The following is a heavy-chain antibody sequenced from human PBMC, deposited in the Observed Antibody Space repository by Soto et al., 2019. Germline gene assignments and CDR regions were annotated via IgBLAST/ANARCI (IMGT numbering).Heavy chain of an antibody. Sequence: QVQLVQSGAEVKKPGASVKVSCKASGYTFTSYYMHWVRQAPGQGLEWMGIINPSGGSTSYAQKYQGSVTMTRDTSTSTVAMELSSRGSEATALYYCARHLRRAVVVVAATFSPLLSYWGQGTLVTVSS. V-gene: IGHV1-46*01. J-gene: IGHJ4*02. CDR1: GYTFTSYY. CDR2: INPSGGST. CDR3: ARHLRRAVVVVAATFSPLLSY. D-gene: IGHD2-15*01.